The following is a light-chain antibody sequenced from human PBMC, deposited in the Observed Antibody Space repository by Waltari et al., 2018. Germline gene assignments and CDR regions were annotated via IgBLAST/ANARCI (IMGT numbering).Light chain of an antibody. CDR1: VLAKKY. V-gene: IGLV3-27*01. Sequence: SYELTQPSSVSVSPGQTATITCSGDVLAKKYSRWFQQKPGQAPVLVIYKDKERPSGIPERFSGSSSGTTVTLTISGAQVEDEADYYCYSAADNNLGVFGGGTKLTVL. J-gene: IGLJ3*02. CDR3: YSAADNNLGV. CDR2: KDK.